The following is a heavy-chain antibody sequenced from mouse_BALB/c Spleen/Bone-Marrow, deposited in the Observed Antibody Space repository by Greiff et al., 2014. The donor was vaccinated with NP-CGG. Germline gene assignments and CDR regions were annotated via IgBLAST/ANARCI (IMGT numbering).Heavy chain of an antibody. CDR1: GYAFSSYW. J-gene: IGHJ2*01. V-gene: IGHV1-80*01. Sequence: VMLEESGAELVRPGSSAKISCKASGYAFSSYWMNWVKQRPGQGLEWIGQIYPGDGDTNYNGKFKGKATLTADKSSSTAYMQLSSLTSEDSAVYFCARDYYGSRYYFDYWGQGTTLTVSS. D-gene: IGHD1-1*01. CDR3: ARDYYGSRYYFDY. CDR2: IYPGDGDT.